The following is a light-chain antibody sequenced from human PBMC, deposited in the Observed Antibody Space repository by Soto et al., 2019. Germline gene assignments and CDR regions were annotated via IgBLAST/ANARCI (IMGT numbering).Light chain of an antibody. Sequence: QSVLTQPASVSGSPGQSITISCTGTSSDFGSYNLVSWYQQHPGKAPKLMIYDVSNRPSGVSNRFSGSKSGNTASLTISGLQAEDEADYYCSSYTSSSTVYVFGTGTKVTVL. J-gene: IGLJ1*01. CDR2: DVS. CDR3: SSYTSSSTVYV. CDR1: SSDFGSYNL. V-gene: IGLV2-14*02.